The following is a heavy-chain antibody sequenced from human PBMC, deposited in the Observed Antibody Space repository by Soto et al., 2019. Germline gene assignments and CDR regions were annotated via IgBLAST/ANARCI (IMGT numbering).Heavy chain of an antibody. CDR2: INAGNGNT. V-gene: IGHV1-3*01. CDR1: GYTFTSYA. D-gene: IGHD1-26*01. J-gene: IGHJ3*02. CDR3: ARVPEAMLDGMSGSYSSPRDAFGI. Sequence: ACVNVSGKASGYTFTSYAIHWERHAPGQRLEWMGWINAGNGNTKYSQKFQGRVTITRDTSASTAYMELSSLRSEDTAVYYCARVPEAMLDGMSGSYSSPRDAFGIRGQGTTVSVS.